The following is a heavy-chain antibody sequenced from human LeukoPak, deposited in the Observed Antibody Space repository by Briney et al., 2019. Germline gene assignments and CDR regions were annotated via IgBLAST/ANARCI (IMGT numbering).Heavy chain of an antibody. Sequence: PGGSLRLSCAASGFTFSSYAMSWVRQAPGKGLEWVSAISGSGGSTYYADSVKGRFTISRDNSKNTLYLQMNSLRAEDTAVYYCAKISSGWYGRNYYFDYWGQGTLVTVSS. D-gene: IGHD6-19*01. CDR3: AKISSGWYGRNYYFDY. V-gene: IGHV3-23*01. CDR2: ISGSGGST. J-gene: IGHJ4*02. CDR1: GFTFSSYA.